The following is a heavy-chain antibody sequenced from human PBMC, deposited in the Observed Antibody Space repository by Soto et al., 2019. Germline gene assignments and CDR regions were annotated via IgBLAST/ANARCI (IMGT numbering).Heavy chain of an antibody. CDR1: AGSISSGGYA. V-gene: IGHV4-30-2*01. J-gene: IGHJ4*02. D-gene: IGHD2-21*02. CDR2: ISQSGST. Sequence: PSETLSLTCAVSAGSISSGGYAWAWSRQPPGKGLEWVGYISQSGSTYYNPSLKSRVTRAPDRSKNQFSLNLPSVTAAAPAPYYGARSYCGGDDYFDYCRQGTMGAVSS. CDR3: ARSYCGGDDYFDY.